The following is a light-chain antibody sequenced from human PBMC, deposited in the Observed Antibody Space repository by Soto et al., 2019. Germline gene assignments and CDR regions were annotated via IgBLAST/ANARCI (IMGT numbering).Light chain of an antibody. CDR2: WAS. Sequence: DLVMTQSPDSLAVSLGERATINCKSSQSVLYSSNNKSYVAWYQQKPGQPPKLLIYWASTRESGVPDRFSGRGSGTDFTLTISSLQAEDVAVYYCQQYYSTSQTFGQGTKVEIK. J-gene: IGKJ1*01. V-gene: IGKV4-1*01. CDR1: QSVLYSSNNKSY. CDR3: QQYYSTSQT.